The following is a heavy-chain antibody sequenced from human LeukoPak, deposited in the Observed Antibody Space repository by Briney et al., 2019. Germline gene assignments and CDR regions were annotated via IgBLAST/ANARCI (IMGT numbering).Heavy chain of an antibody. CDR1: GFIFRSHW. Sequence: QPGGSLRLSCAASGFIFRSHWMDWDRQAPGKGLVWVSRINSDGSSTTYADSVKGRFIIARDNAENTLYLQMNSLRVEDTAVYYCVRAPRYCSGGSCYPDYWGQGTLVTVSS. D-gene: IGHD2-15*01. CDR3: VRAPRYCSGGSCYPDY. J-gene: IGHJ4*02. V-gene: IGHV3-74*03. CDR2: INSDGSST.